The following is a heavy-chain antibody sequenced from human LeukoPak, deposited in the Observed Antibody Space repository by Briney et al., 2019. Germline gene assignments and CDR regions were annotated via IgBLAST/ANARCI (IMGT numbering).Heavy chain of an antibody. CDR3: AKGSSSYFFDL. CDR1: GFIFNNYG. D-gene: IGHD3-22*01. V-gene: IGHV3-23*01. CDR2: ISNDGGGT. J-gene: IGHJ4*02. Sequence: GGSLRLSCTASGFIFNNYGLVWVRQAPGKGLEWVSAISNDGGGTPYADFVKSRFTISRDNSKNTLFPQINSLRAEDTALYYFAKGSSSYFFDLWGQGTLVTVSS.